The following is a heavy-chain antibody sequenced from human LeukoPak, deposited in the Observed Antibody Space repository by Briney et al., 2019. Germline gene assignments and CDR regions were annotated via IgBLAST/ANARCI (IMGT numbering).Heavy chain of an antibody. CDR2: IIWNGGST. D-gene: IGHD3-10*01. CDR1: GFRFDDYG. CDR3: ARAVDNYYGSGSYAY. Sequence: GGSLRLSCAASGFRFDDYGMNWVRQAPGRGLECISGIIWNGGSTGYRVCVEGRCTISRDNAENCLYLQMNSLRAEDTALYYCARAVDNYYGSGSYAYWGQGALVTVSS. J-gene: IGHJ4*02. V-gene: IGHV3-20*04.